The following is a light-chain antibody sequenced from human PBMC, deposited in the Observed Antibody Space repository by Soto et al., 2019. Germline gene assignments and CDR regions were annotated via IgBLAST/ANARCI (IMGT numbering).Light chain of an antibody. CDR3: CSYAGSSTSVV. V-gene: IGLV2-23*01. J-gene: IGLJ2*01. CDR1: SSDVGSYTL. Sequence: QSALTQPASVSGSPGQSITISCTGTSSDVGSYTLVSWYQQHPDKAPKLMIYEGSKRPSGVSNRFSGSKSGNTASLTISGLQAEDEADYYCCSYAGSSTSVVFGGGTKLTVL. CDR2: EGS.